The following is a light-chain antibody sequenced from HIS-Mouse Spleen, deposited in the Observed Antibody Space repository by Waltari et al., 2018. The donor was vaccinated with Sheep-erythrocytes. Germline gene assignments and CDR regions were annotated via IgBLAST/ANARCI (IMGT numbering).Light chain of an antibody. Sequence: SVSGSPGQSVTISCTGTSSDVGGYNYVSWYQQHPGKAPKLMIYDVSKRPSGVPDRFSGANSGNTASLTISGLQAEDEADYYCCSYAGSYNHVFATGTKVTVL. V-gene: IGLV2-11*01. CDR2: DVS. CDR1: SSDVGGYNY. J-gene: IGLJ1*01. CDR3: CSYAGSYNHV.